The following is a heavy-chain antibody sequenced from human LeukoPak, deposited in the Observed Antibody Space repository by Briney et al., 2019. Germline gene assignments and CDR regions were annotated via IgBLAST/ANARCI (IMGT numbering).Heavy chain of an antibody. CDR3: AKDFYCSSTSCYTPEYFHH. D-gene: IGHD2-2*02. V-gene: IGHV3-30*02. CDR2: IRYDGSNK. CDR1: GFTFSSYG. Sequence: GGSLRLSCAASGFTFSSYGMHWVRQAPGKGLEWVAFIRYDGSNKYYADSVKGRFTISRDNSKNTLYLQMNSLRAEDTAVYYCAKDFYCSSTSCYTPEYFHHWGQGTLVTVSS. J-gene: IGHJ1*01.